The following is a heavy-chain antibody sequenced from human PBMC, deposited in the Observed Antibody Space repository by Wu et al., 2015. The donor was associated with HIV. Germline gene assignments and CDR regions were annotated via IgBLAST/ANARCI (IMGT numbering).Heavy chain of an antibody. V-gene: IGHV1-8*03. J-gene: IGHJ4*02. D-gene: IGHD4-11*01. CDR1: GYTFTSYG. CDR2: MNPNSGNT. CDR3: ARGRDYSKYVDC. Sequence: QVQLVQSGAEVKKPGASVKVSCKASGYTFTSYGISWVRQAPGQGLEWMGWMNPNSGNTGYAQKFQGRVTITRNTSINTAYMELSSLRSEDTAVYYCARGRDYSKYVDCWGQGTLVTVSS.